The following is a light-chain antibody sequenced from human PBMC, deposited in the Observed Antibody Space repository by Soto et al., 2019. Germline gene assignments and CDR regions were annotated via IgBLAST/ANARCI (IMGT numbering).Light chain of an antibody. CDR2: DAS. CDR1: QIVSNY. Sequence: EIVLTQSPATLSLSPGERATLSCSASQIVSNYLAWYQQKPGQAPRLLIYDASNRATGIPARFSGSGPGTDFTLTISSLEPEDFAVDYCQQRRGWPRVTFGGGTKVEIK. CDR3: QQRRGWPRVT. V-gene: IGKV3-11*01. J-gene: IGKJ4*02.